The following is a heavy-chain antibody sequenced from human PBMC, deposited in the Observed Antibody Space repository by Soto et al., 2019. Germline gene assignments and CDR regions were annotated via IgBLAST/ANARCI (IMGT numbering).Heavy chain of an antibody. D-gene: IGHD4-4*01. Sequence: PSETLSLTCTVSGGSISSYYWSWIRQPPGKGLEWIGYIYYSGSTNYNPSLKSRVTISVDTSKNQFSLKLSSVTAADTAVYYCARLTTTVDHWGQGTLGTVSS. CDR1: GGSISSYY. CDR2: IYYSGST. J-gene: IGHJ5*02. CDR3: ARLTTTVDH. V-gene: IGHV4-59*08.